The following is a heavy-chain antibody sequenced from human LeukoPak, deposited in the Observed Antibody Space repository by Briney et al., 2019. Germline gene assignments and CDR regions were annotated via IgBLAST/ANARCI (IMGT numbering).Heavy chain of an antibody. CDR3: ARGTDYYDSSGYYFDY. J-gene: IGHJ4*02. CDR1: GGSFSGYY. V-gene: IGHV4-34*01. Sequence: PSETLSLTCAVYGGSFSGYYWSWIRQPPGKGLEWIGEINHSGSTNYNPSLKSRVTISVDTSKNQFSLKLSSVTAAGTAVYYCARGTDYYDSSGYYFDYWGQGTLVTVSS. D-gene: IGHD3-22*01. CDR2: INHSGST.